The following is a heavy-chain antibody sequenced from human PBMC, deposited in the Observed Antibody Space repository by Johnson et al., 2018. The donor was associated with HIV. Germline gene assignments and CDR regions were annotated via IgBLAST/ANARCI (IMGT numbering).Heavy chain of an antibody. J-gene: IGHJ3*02. V-gene: IGHV3-20*04. CDR1: APTFDEYG. D-gene: IGHD2-15*01. CDR2: LDWIGGRQ. CDR3: ARSRDCSGGSCPDGFDI. Sequence: LQLVESGGGVERPGASLTLSCLGSAPTFDEYGMRWVRQVPGTGLEWVSGLDWIGGRQGYVAPVMGRFSISRDNAKNSLYLQMNSLRGEDAAVYYCARSRDCSGGSCPDGFDIWGQGTKVIVSS.